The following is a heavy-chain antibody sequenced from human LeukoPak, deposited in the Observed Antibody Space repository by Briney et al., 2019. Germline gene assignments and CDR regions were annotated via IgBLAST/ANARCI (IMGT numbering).Heavy chain of an antibody. CDR2: IYPGDSDT. CDR3: ASRIAAAGADGLDV. D-gene: IGHD6-13*01. J-gene: IGHJ6*02. Sequence: GAALEISWQGSGSVFTTYWIAWGRQAPEKGLGGVGIIYPGDSDTTYSPSFQGQVTISADKSISTAYLQWGSLRASDAAIYYCASRIAAAGADGLDVWGQGTTVTVSS. V-gene: IGHV5-51*01. CDR1: GSVFTTYW.